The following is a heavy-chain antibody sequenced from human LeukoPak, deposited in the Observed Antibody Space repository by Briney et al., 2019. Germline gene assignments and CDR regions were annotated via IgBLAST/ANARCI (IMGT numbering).Heavy chain of an antibody. CDR2: IYYSGST. D-gene: IGHD2-15*01. CDR1: GGSISSGGYY. CDR3: ARVTTGAICSGGSCYSDY. V-gene: IGHV4-31*03. Sequence: SETLSLTCTVSGGSISSGGYYWSWIRQHPGKGLEWIGYIYYSGSTYYNPSLKSRVTISVDTSKNQFSLKLSSVTAADTAVYYCARVTTGAICSGGSCYSDYWGQGTLVTVSS. J-gene: IGHJ4*02.